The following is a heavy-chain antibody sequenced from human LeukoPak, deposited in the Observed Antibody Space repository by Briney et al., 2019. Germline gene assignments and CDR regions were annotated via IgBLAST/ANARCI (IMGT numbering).Heavy chain of an antibody. V-gene: IGHV4-39*07. D-gene: IGHD5-18*01. Sequence: SETLSLTCTVSGGSISTSNYYWGWIRQPLGKGLEWIGNIFYSGSTYYSPSLKSRVTISLDTSRNQFSLKLSSVTAADTAVYYCARTLRYSYAYTYFDYWGQGTLVTVSS. CDR2: IFYSGST. CDR1: GGSISTSNYY. J-gene: IGHJ4*02. CDR3: ARTLRYSYAYTYFDY.